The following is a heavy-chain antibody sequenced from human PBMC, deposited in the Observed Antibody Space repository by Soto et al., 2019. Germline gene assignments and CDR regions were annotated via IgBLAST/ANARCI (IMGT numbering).Heavy chain of an antibody. CDR2: IKQDGSEK. J-gene: IGHJ3*02. D-gene: IGHD6-19*01. Sequence: EVQLVESGGGLVQPGGSLRLSCAASGFTFSSYWMSWVRQAPGKGLERVANIKQDGSEKYYVDSVKGRFTISRDNAKNSLYLQMNSLRAEDTAVYYCARATVAGLFQDAFDIWGQGTMVTVSS. V-gene: IGHV3-7*05. CDR1: GFTFSSYW. CDR3: ARATVAGLFQDAFDI.